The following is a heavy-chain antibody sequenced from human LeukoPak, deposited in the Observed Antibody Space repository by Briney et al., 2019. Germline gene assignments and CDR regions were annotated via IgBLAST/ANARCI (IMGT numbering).Heavy chain of an antibody. Sequence: ASVKVSCKASGYTFTDYYMHWVRQAPGQGLEWMGWINPNSGGTNYAQKFQGRVTMTRDTSITTAYMEVSRLRSDDTAVYYCARESCSSTSCYTNDYWGQGTLVTVSS. V-gene: IGHV1-2*02. D-gene: IGHD2-2*02. J-gene: IGHJ4*02. CDR2: INPNSGGT. CDR1: GYTFTDYY. CDR3: ARESCSSTSCYTNDY.